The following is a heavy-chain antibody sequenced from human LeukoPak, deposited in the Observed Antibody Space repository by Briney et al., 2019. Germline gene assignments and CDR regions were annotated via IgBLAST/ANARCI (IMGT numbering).Heavy chain of an antibody. CDR2: ISYDGSRK. J-gene: IGHJ4*02. V-gene: IGHV3-30*03. CDR3: ARVGPTYYFDY. D-gene: IGHD1-26*01. Sequence: GRSLRLSCAASGFTFSSYGVHWVRQAPGKGLDWVAVISYDGSRKYYADSVKGRFTISRDNSKNTLYLQMNSLRGEDTAVYYCARVGPTYYFDYWGQGTLVTVSS. CDR1: GFTFSSYG.